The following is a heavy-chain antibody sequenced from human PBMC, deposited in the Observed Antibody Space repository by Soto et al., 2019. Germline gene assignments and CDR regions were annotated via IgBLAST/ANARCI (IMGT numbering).Heavy chain of an antibody. J-gene: IGHJ6*02. V-gene: IGHV2-70*01. CDR3: AQIRGARAYYHYPMDL. D-gene: IGHD3-16*01. Sequence: SGPTLVNPRQTLSLTCTFSGFSLTTPGMCVSWIRQPPGKALEWLAVIDWDDDKYYSTSLKTRLSISMDTSKNQVDLEMTNVAPVDTATYYCAQIRGARAYYHYPMDLSCQGTPVTVFS. CDR2: IDWDDDK. CDR1: GFSLTTPGMC.